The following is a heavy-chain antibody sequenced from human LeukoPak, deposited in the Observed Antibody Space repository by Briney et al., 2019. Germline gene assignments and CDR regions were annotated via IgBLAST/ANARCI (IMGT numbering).Heavy chain of an antibody. Sequence: GGSLRLSCAASGFTFSSYAMSWVRQAPGKGLEWVSGISGSGGSTYYADSVKGRFTISRDNSRNTLYLQMNSLRAEDTAVYYCAKGTDRTSGSYFWGQGTLVTVSS. CDR3: AKGTDRTSGSYF. D-gene: IGHD1-26*01. J-gene: IGHJ4*02. V-gene: IGHV3-23*01. CDR2: ISGSGGST. CDR1: GFTFSSYA.